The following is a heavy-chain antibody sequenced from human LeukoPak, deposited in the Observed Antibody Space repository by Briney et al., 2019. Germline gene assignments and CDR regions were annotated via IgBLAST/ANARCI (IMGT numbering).Heavy chain of an antibody. Sequence: SETLSLTCTVSGGSVSTSSCYWSWIRQPPGKGLEWIGEINHSGGTNYNPSLKSGVTISVGTSKNQFSLKLTSVTAADTAVYYCATRDVWGQGTTVTVSS. J-gene: IGHJ6*02. V-gene: IGHV4-61*01. CDR3: ATRDV. CDR1: GGSVSTSSCY. CDR2: INHSGGT.